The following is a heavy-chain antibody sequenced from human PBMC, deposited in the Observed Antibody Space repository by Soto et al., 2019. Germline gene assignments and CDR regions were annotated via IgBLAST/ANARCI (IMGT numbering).Heavy chain of an antibody. CDR3: EREEKNGFDS. CDR1: GYTFTGYY. V-gene: IGHV1-2*02. J-gene: IGHJ5*01. Sequence: QVPLVQSGAEVKKPGASVKVSCKASGYTFTGYYMHWVRQAPGQGLEWMGWINPNNGDTKYAQRFQGRVTVTRDTSSSTVYMELRRLTSDDTAVYYCEREEKNGFDSWGQGTLVTVSS. CDR2: INPNNGDT.